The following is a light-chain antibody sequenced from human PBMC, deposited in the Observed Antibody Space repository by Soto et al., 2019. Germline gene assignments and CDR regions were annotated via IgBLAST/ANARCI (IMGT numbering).Light chain of an antibody. CDR3: QQFHKWPQT. V-gene: IGKV3-20*01. CDR1: QSVSSSY. J-gene: IGKJ1*01. CDR2: GAS. Sequence: EIVLTQSPGTLSSSPGERATLSCRASQSVSSSYLAWYQQKPGQAPRLLIYGASSRATGIPARFSGSGSGTEFTLTISSLQSEDFGVCCCQQFHKWPQTFGQGAKVDIK.